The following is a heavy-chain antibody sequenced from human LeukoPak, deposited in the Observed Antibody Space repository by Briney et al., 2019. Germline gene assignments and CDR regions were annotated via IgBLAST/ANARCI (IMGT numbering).Heavy chain of an antibody. CDR3: ARDRSYGPSGYYYGMDV. D-gene: IGHD5-18*01. V-gene: IGHV4-59*01. Sequence: SETLSLTCTVSGGSISSYYCSWIRQPPGKGLEWIGYIYYSGSTNYNPSLKSRVTISVDTSKNQFSLKLSSVTAADTAVYYCARDRSYGPSGYYYGMDVWGQGTTVTVSS. J-gene: IGHJ6*02. CDR1: GGSISSYY. CDR2: IYYSGST.